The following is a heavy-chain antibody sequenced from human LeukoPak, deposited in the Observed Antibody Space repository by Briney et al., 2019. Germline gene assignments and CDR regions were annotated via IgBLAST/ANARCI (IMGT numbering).Heavy chain of an antibody. V-gene: IGHV3-23*01. D-gene: IGHD5-18*01. Sequence: GGSLRLSCAASGFTFNTYAMSWVRQAPGKGLEWVSAISDSGGSAYYADSVKGRFTISRDNSKNTLYLQMNSLRAEDTAVYYCAKGRKTDTAILNYWGQGTLVTVSS. CDR3: AKGRKTDTAILNY. J-gene: IGHJ4*02. CDR1: GFTFNTYA. CDR2: ISDSGGSA.